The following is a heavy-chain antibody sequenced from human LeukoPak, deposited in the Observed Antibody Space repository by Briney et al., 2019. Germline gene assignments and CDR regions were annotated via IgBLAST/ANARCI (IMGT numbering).Heavy chain of an antibody. V-gene: IGHV3-23*01. J-gene: IGHJ4*02. Sequence: GGSLRLSCAASGFTFSSYAMSWVRQAPGKGLEWVSAISGSGGSTYYADSVKGWFTISRDNSKNTLYLQMNSLRAEDTAVYYCARGPNGGYYDSSGYYGEDWGQGTLVTVSS. CDR2: ISGSGGST. CDR1: GFTFSSYA. CDR3: ARGPNGGYYDSSGYYGED. D-gene: IGHD3-22*01.